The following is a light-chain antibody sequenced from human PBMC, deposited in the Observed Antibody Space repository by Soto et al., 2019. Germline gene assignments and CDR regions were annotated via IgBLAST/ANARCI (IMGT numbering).Light chain of an antibody. CDR3: QQYGDSPPYT. V-gene: IGKV3-11*01. Sequence: ETVLTQSPATLSLSPGERATLSCRASQTVGNYLAWYQQKPGQAPRLLIYDASNRATGIPARFSGSGSGTDFTLTISNLEPEDFAVYYCQQYGDSPPYTFGQGTKLEIK. J-gene: IGKJ2*01. CDR2: DAS. CDR1: QTVGNY.